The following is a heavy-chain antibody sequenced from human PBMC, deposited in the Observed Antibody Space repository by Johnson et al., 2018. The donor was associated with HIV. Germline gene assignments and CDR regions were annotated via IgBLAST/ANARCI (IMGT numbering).Heavy chain of an antibody. CDR2: TRNKAHSYTT. CDR1: GFTFSNAW. D-gene: IGHD6-13*01. Sequence: VQLVESGGGLVKPGGSLKLSCTASGFTFSNAWMNWVRHAPGKGLEWVGRTRNKAHSYTTEYAASVKGRFTISRDDSKNSLYLQMNSLKSEDTAVYYCATGASSTWSLGALDIWGQGTMVTVSS. J-gene: IGHJ3*02. CDR3: ATGASSTWSLGALDI. V-gene: IGHV3-72*01.